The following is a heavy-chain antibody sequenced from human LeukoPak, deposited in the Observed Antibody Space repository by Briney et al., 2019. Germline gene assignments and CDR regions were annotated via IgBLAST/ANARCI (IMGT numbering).Heavy chain of an antibody. D-gene: IGHD2-2*01. CDR3: VKVYAAIVFDY. Sequence: GGSLRLSCSASGFTFRSIGMHWVRQAPGKGLEYVSGISSNGGSTYYADSVKGRFIISRDNSKNTLYLQMSSLRAEDTAVYYCVKVYAAIVFDYWGQGTLVTVSS. CDR2: ISSNGGST. CDR1: GFTFRSIG. V-gene: IGHV3-64D*09. J-gene: IGHJ4*02.